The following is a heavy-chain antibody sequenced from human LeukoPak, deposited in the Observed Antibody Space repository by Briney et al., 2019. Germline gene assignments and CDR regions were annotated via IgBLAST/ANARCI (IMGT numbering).Heavy chain of an antibody. Sequence: ASVKVSCKASGYTFTSYGISWVRQAPGQGLEWMGWISAYNGNTNYAQKLQGRVTMTTDTSTSTAYMELRSLRSDDTAVYYCARDQEVVVTATAFDYWGQGTLVTVSS. CDR1: GYTFTSYG. D-gene: IGHD2-21*02. J-gene: IGHJ4*02. V-gene: IGHV1-18*01. CDR2: ISAYNGNT. CDR3: ARDQEVVVTATAFDY.